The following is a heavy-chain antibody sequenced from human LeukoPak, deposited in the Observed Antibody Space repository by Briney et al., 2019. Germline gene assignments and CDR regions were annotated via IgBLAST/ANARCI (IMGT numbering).Heavy chain of an antibody. J-gene: IGHJ4*02. V-gene: IGHV3-66*01. Sequence: GGSLRLSCAASGFIVSGDFMSWVRQAPGKGLEWVSVIYSDGSTYYADSVKGRFTISRDNSKNTLDLQMTGLRAEDTAVYYCVRDLGGRSGHWGQGTLVTVSS. CDR1: GFIVSGDF. CDR2: IYSDGST. CDR3: VRDLGGRSGH. D-gene: IGHD1-26*01.